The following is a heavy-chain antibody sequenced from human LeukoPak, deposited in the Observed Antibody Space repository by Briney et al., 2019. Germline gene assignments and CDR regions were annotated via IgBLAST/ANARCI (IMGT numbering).Heavy chain of an antibody. D-gene: IGHD3-10*01. CDR3: ARGSGQNFDY. CDR2: IGTAGDT. J-gene: IGHJ4*02. CDR1: GFTFSSYD. Sequence: GGSLRLSCAASGFTFSSYDMHWVRQAAGTGLEWVSAIGTAGDTYYPGSVGGRFTISRENAKNSLYLQMNSLRAGDTAVYYCARGSGQNFDYWGQGTLVTVSS. V-gene: IGHV3-13*04.